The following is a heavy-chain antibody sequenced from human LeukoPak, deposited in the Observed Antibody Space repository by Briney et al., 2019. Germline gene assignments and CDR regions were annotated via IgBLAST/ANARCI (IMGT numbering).Heavy chain of an antibody. V-gene: IGHV4-59*01. CDR3: ARSSSSWLFYFDY. J-gene: IGHJ4*02. CDR1: GGSISSYY. CDR2: IYYSGST. D-gene: IGHD6-13*01. Sequence: SETLSLTCTVSGGSISSYYWSWIRQPPGKGLEWIGYIYYSGSTNYNPSLKSRVTIPVDTSKNQFSLKLSSVTAADTAVYYCARSSSSWLFYFDYWGQGTLVTVSS.